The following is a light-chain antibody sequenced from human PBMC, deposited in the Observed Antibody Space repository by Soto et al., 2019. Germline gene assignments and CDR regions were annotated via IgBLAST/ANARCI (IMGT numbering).Light chain of an antibody. CDR1: SSDVGAYNY. J-gene: IGLJ1*01. Sequence: LTHPASVKRLPVGGLRIICTGTSSDVGAYNYVSWYQQHPGKAPKLMIYAVSNRPSGVSNRFSGSKSGNTASLTISGLLAVEEADYYCSSYTRTSAPHNLGTGIEVTV. CDR3: SSYTRTSAPHN. V-gene: IGLV2-14*01. CDR2: AVS.